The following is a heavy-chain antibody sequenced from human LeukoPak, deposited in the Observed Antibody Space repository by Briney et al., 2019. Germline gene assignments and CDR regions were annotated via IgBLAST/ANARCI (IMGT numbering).Heavy chain of an antibody. CDR2: IIPIFGTA. V-gene: IGHV1-69*13. J-gene: IGHJ4*02. Sequence: SVKVSCKASGYTFTSYGISWVRQAPGQGLEWMGGIIPIFGTANYAQKFQGRVTITADESTSTAYMELSSLRPEDTAVYYCARDRYYYDSSGYYNFGYFDYWGQGTLVTVSS. CDR3: ARDRYYYDSSGYYNFGYFDY. D-gene: IGHD3-22*01. CDR1: GYTFTSYG.